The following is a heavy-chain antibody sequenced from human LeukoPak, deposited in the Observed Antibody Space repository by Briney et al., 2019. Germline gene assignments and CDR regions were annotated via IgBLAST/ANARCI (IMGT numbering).Heavy chain of an antibody. J-gene: IGHJ4*02. D-gene: IGHD2/OR15-2a*01. CDR3: VTHLWDY. Sequence: PGGSLRLSCAASGFTFSSYSMNWVRQAPGKGLEWVSVIYSDGKTYYADSVKGRLTISRDISKNTVFLQMNSLRAEDTAVYYCVTHLWDYWGQGTLVTVSS. V-gene: IGHV3-66*04. CDR1: GFTFSSYS. CDR2: IYSDGKT.